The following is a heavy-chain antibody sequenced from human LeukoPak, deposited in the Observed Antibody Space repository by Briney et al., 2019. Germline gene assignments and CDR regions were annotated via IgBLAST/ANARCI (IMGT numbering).Heavy chain of an antibody. D-gene: IGHD4-11*01. CDR1: GFSISGYS. CDR3: TTSRTFDY. J-gene: IGHJ4*02. CDR2: IKQDGSEK. Sequence: GGSLRLSCAASGFSISGYSMSWVRQAPGKGLEWVANIKQDGSEKYYVDSVKGRFTISRDNAYNSLYLQMSTLRAEDTAVYYCTTSRTFDYWGQGTLVTVSS. V-gene: IGHV3-7*03.